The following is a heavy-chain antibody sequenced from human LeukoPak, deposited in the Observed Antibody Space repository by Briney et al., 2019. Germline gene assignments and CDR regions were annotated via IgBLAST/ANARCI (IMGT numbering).Heavy chain of an antibody. V-gene: IGHV3-23*01. CDR3: AIGCFDH. CDR1: GFTFSTYA. CDR2: ISGSGSNT. J-gene: IGHJ5*02. Sequence: GGSLRLSCAASGFTFSTYAMSWVRQAPGKGLEWVSAISGSGSNTYYADSVKGRFTISRDNSKNTLYLQMNSLRAEDTGVYYCAIGCFDHWGEGSMVTVSS.